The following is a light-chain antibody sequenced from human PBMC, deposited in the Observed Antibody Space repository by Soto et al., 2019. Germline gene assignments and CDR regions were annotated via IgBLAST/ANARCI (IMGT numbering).Light chain of an antibody. CDR1: SSDVGSYNL. CDR3: CSYAGVPRPVL. Sequence: QSALTQPASVSESPGQSITISCTGASSDVGSYNLVSWYQQHPGKAPKLIIYEGNKRPSGISNRFSGSKSGNTASLTISGLQAEDEADYYCCSYAGVPRPVLFGGGTKLTVL. V-gene: IGLV2-23*01. J-gene: IGLJ2*01. CDR2: EGN.